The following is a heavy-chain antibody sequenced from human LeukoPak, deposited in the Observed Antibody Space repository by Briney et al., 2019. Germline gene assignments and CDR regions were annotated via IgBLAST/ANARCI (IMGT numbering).Heavy chain of an antibody. Sequence: SVKVSCKASGGTFSSYAISWVRQAPGQGLEWMGRIIPILGIANYAQKFQGRVTITADKSTSTAYMELSSLRSEDTAVYYCASWGGVATIISYYYGMDVWGQGTTVTVSS. CDR1: GGTFSSYA. J-gene: IGHJ6*02. D-gene: IGHD5-24*01. CDR2: IIPILGIA. V-gene: IGHV1-69*04. CDR3: ASWGGVATIISYYYGMDV.